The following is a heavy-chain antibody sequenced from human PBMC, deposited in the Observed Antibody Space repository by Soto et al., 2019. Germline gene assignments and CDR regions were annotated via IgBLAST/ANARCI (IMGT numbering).Heavy chain of an antibody. D-gene: IGHD4-17*01. J-gene: IGHJ4*02. CDR1: GGSISSGDYY. CDR2: IYYSGST. CDR3: ARAIYTVTTHYFDY. Sequence: SETLSLTCTVSGGSISSGDYYLSWIRQPPGKGLEWIGYIYYSGSTYYNPSLKSRVTISVDTSKNQFSLKLSSVTAADTAVYYCARAIYTVTTHYFDYWGQGTLVTVSS. V-gene: IGHV4-30-4*01.